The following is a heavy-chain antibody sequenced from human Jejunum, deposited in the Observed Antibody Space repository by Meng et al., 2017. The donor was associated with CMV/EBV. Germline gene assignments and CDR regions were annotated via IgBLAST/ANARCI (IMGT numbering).Heavy chain of an antibody. CDR3: TMDLSGRVDY. V-gene: IGHV3-74*01. CDR2: LNEDGSRT. D-gene: IGHD1-26*01. J-gene: IGHJ4*02. Sequence: LSCAASGFTCSRYWMHWVRQVPGEGLVWVSRLNEDGSRTDYADSVKGRFTISRDNARNTLYLQMNSLRGEDTAVYYCTMDLSGRVDYWGQGTLVTVSS. CDR1: GFTCSRYW.